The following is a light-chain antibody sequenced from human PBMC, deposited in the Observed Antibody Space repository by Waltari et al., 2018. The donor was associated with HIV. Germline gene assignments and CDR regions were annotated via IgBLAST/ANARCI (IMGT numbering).Light chain of an antibody. CDR1: NSNIGTNS. V-gene: IGLV1-44*01. J-gene: IGLJ1*01. Sequence: QSVLTQPPSASGTPGHRVTISCSGSNSNIGTNSVNWYQHLPELAPNLLIFRNSQRPSGVPDRFSASKSGTSASLAISGLQSEDEADYYCATWEEALNEYVFGTGTRVTVL. CDR2: RNS. CDR3: ATWEEALNEYV.